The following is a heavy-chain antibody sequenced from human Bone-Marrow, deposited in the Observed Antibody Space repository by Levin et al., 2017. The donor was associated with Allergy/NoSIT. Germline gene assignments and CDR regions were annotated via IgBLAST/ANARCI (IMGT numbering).Heavy chain of an antibody. V-gene: IGHV4-61*02. J-gene: IGHJ6*03. CDR1: GDYINSGSYF. CDR3: ARESLVAPNGGIYYYYFMDI. D-gene: IGHD5-12*01. CDR2: VSTSGIV. Sequence: PSETLSLTCTVSGDYINSGSYFWNWIRQPAGKDREWIGRVSTSGIVNYNSSLKSRVSMSIDTSKNQFSLNLKSVTAADTAVFYCARESLVAPNGGIYYYYFMDIWGKGTTVTVSS.